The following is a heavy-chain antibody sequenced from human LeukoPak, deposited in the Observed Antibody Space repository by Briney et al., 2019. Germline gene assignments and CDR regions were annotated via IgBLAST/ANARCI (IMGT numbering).Heavy chain of an antibody. J-gene: IGHJ5*02. D-gene: IGHD3-10*01. V-gene: IGHV3-23*01. CDR2: ISGVSGST. Sequence: QPGGSLRLSCAAPAFTFSTYPMSWVRQAPGKGLEWVSAISGVSGSTFYADSVKGRFTISRDNSKNTLYLEMNSLRAEDTAVYYCAKGGSYYTSSWFDPWGQGTLVTVSS. CDR3: AKGGSYYTSSWFDP. CDR1: AFTFSTYP.